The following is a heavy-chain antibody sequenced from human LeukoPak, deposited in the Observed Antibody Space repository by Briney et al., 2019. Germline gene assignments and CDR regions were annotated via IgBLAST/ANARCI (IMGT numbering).Heavy chain of an antibody. J-gene: IGHJ4*02. CDR2: FDPEDGET. Sequence: GASVKVSCKVSGYTLPELSMHWVGQAPGKGLEWLGGFDPEDGETIYVQKFQGRVTMTEDTSTDPAYMELSSLRSEDTAVYYCATGLKGVFTNGVCVDYWGQGDLVTVSS. V-gene: IGHV1-24*01. D-gene: IGHD2-8*01. CDR3: ATGLKGVFTNGVCVDY. CDR1: GYTLPELS.